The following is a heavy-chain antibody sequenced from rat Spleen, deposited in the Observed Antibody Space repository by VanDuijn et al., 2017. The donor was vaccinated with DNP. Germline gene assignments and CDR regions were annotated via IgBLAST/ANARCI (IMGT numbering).Heavy chain of an antibody. J-gene: IGHJ2*01. V-gene: IGHV5-25*01. Sequence: EVQLVESGGGLVQPGRSLKLSCAASGFTFSNYDMAWVRQAPTKGLEWVASISTSGGSTYYRDSVKGRFIISRNNARSNLYLQMDSLRSEDTATYYCSRGRDGLDYWGQGVMVTVSS. D-gene: IGHD4-2*01. CDR3: SRGRDGLDY. CDR1: GFTFSNYD. CDR2: ISTSGGST.